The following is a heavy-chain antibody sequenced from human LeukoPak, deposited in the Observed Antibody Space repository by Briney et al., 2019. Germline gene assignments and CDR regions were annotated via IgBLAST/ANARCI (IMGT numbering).Heavy chain of an antibody. V-gene: IGHV4-34*01. Sequence: SETLSLTCAVYGGSFSGYYWSWIRQPPGKGLEWIGEINHSGSTNYNPSLKSRVTISVDTSKNQFSLKLSSVTAADTAVYYCARGRRKFDYWGRGTLVTVSS. D-gene: IGHD1-14*01. CDR2: INHSGST. CDR1: GGSFSGYY. J-gene: IGHJ4*02. CDR3: ARGRRKFDY.